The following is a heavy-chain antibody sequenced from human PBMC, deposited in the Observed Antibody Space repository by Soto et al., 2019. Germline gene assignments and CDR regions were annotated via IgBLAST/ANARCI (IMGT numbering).Heavy chain of an antibody. V-gene: IGHV1-24*01. Sequence: ASVKVSCKVSGYTLTKLSMHWVRQAPGKGLEWMGGFDPEDGETIFAQNFQGRVAVTEDTSTDTAYMELNSLRSDDTAVYYCATPLARQQLLLRALSFDYWGQGTLVTVS. CDR3: ATPLARQQLLLRALSFDY. D-gene: IGHD6-13*01. CDR2: FDPEDGET. CDR1: GYTLTKLS. J-gene: IGHJ4*02.